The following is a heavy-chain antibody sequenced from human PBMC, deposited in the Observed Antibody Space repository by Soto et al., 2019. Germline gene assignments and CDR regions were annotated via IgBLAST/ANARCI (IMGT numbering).Heavy chain of an antibody. D-gene: IGHD3-22*01. J-gene: IGHJ3*02. CDR2: VWSDGSNK. CDR3: ARGDYYDTSGPFSDAFDI. CDR1: GFTFTDHG. V-gene: IGHV3-33*01. Sequence: PGGSLRVSCAASGFTFTDHGMHWGRQAPCEGLEWVAVVWSDGSNKYYADSVKDRFTVSRDNSKNTLFLQMDNLRVEDTAVYYCARGDYYDTSGPFSDAFDIWGQGTMVTVSS.